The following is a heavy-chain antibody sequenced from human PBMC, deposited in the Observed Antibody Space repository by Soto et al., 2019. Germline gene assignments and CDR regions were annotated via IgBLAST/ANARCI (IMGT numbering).Heavy chain of an antibody. CDR2: IKQDGSEK. V-gene: IGHV3-7*05. CDR3: ASYGSGSYYGPLVY. Sequence: GGSLRLSCAASGFTFSSYWMSWVRQAPGKGLEWVANIKQDGSEKYYVDSVKGRFTISRDNAKNSLYLQMNSLRAEDTAVYYCASYGSGSYYGPLVYWGQGTLVTVSS. D-gene: IGHD3-10*01. CDR1: GFTFSSYW. J-gene: IGHJ4*02.